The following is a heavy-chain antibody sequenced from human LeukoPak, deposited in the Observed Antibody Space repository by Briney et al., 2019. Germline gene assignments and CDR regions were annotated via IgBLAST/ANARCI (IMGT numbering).Heavy chain of an antibody. CDR2: ISSSSSYI. Sequence: GGSLRLSCAASGFTFSSNTMNWVRQAPGKGLEWVSSISSSSSYIYHADSVKGRFTISRDNAKKSLYLQMNGLRAEDTAVYYCARGTRDCTNGVCFAFDIWGQGTMVTVSS. J-gene: IGHJ3*02. D-gene: IGHD2-8*01. CDR3: ARGTRDCTNGVCFAFDI. V-gene: IGHV3-21*01. CDR1: GFTFSSNT.